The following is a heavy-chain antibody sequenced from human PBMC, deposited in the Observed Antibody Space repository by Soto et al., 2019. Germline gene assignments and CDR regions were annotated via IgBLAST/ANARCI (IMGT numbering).Heavy chain of an antibody. CDR3: ARGEGGTTVTIYYYYGMDV. D-gene: IGHD4-4*01. CDR2: IIPIFGTA. V-gene: IGHV1-69*01. J-gene: IGHJ6*02. CDR1: GGTFSSYA. Sequence: QVQLVQSGAEVKKPGSSVKVSCKASGGTFSSYAISWVRQAPGQGLEWMGGIIPIFGTANYAQKFQGRVTITADESTSTAYMELSSLRSEDTAVYCCARGEGGTTVTIYYYYGMDVWGQGTTVTVSS.